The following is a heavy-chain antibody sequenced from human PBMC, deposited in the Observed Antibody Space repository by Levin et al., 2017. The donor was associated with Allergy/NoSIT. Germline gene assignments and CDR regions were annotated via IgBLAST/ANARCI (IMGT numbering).Heavy chain of an antibody. CDR2: INPDSGGT. Sequence: ASVKVSCKASRYTFTAYYIHWVRQAPGQGLEWMGWINPDSGGTKFAHKFQGRVTMTRNTSISTAYMELSRLTSDDTAVYYCARDASRYCGGSSCYNWFDPWGQGTLVTVSS. D-gene: IGHD2-15*01. CDR3: ARDASRYCGGSSCYNWFDP. J-gene: IGHJ5*02. CDR1: RYTFTAYY. V-gene: IGHV1-2*07.